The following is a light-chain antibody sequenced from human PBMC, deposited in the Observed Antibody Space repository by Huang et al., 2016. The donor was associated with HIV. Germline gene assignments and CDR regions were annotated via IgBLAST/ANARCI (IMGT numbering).Light chain of an antibody. V-gene: IGKV2-28*01. Sequence: DIVMTQSPLSLSVTPGGPASISCRSSQSLLNSNGYNYLDWYFQKPGQSPQLLIYLRSNRASGVPDRFSGSGAGTDFTLKISRVEAEDVGVYYCMHAIESPRTCGQGTKVEIK. CDR1: QSLLNSNGYNY. CDR2: LRS. J-gene: IGKJ1*01. CDR3: MHAIESPRT.